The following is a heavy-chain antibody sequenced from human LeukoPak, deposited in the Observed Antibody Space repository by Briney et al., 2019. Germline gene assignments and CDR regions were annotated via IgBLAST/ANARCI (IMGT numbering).Heavy chain of an antibody. CDR1: GFTFSSYA. CDR2: ISYDGSNK. D-gene: IGHD3-10*01. J-gene: IGHJ4*02. CDR3: ARDVWFGEAPFFDY. Sequence: GGSLRLSCAASGFTFSSYAMHWVRQAPGKGLEWVAVISYDGSNKYYADSVKGRFTISRDNSKNTLYLQMNSLRAEDTAVYYCARDVWFGEAPFFDYWGQGTLVTVSS. V-gene: IGHV3-30*04.